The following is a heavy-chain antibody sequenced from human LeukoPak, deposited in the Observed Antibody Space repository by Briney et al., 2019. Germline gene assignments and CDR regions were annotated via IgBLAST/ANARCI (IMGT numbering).Heavy chain of an antibody. D-gene: IGHD3-3*01. CDR1: EYTFTGYY. J-gene: IGHJ4*02. Sequence: GASVKVSCKASEYTFTGYYIHWVRQAPGQGLEWMGWISAYNGNTNYAQKLQGRVTMTTDTSTSTAYMELRSLRSDDTAVYYCARERPHYDFWSGYYPIDYWGQGTLVTVSS. V-gene: IGHV1-18*04. CDR2: ISAYNGNT. CDR3: ARERPHYDFWSGYYPIDY.